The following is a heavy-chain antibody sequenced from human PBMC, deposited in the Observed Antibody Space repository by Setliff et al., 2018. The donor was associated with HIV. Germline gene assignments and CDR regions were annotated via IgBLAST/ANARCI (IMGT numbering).Heavy chain of an antibody. CDR2: IYHGGTT. CDR3: ARATWLVHPFPLYYFDY. Sequence: KPSETLSLTCAVSGDSIGSSGWWSWVRQAPGKGLEWIGEIYHGGTTKYNPSLKSRVTMSVDRPNNHFSLRLTSVTAADTAVYYCARATWLVHPFPLYYFDYWGQGTLVTVSS. D-gene: IGHD6-19*01. J-gene: IGHJ4*02. V-gene: IGHV4-4*02. CDR1: GDSIGSSGW.